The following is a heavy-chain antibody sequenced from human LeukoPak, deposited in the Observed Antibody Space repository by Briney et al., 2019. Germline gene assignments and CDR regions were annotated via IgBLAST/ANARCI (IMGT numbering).Heavy chain of an antibody. Sequence: SETLSLTCEVSGDSLSSGGYSWSWIRQPPGKGLEWIGYIRYSGSTYYNPSLKSRLTMSVEASKTQFSLRLSSVTAADTAVYYCARGGEFDYWGQGTLVTVSS. CDR2: IRYSGST. D-gene: IGHD3-16*01. CDR1: GDSLSSGGYS. CDR3: ARGGEFDY. V-gene: IGHV4-30-4*07. J-gene: IGHJ4*02.